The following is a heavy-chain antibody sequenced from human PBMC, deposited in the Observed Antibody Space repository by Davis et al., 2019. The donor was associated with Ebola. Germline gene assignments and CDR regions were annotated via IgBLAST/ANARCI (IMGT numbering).Heavy chain of an antibody. CDR1: GFTFSSYS. CDR3: ASRGSFDY. J-gene: IGHJ4*02. D-gene: IGHD6-19*01. Sequence: GESLKIPCAASGFTFSSYSMNWVRQAPGKGLEWVSLITSDGNNRYYGDSVKGRFTVSRDNSINTLYLQMNSLRLEDTAVYYCASRGSFDYWGQGALVTVSS. V-gene: IGHV3-30*03. CDR2: ITSDGNNR.